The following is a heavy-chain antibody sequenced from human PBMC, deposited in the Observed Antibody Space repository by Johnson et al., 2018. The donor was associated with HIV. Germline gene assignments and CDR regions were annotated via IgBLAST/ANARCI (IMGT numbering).Heavy chain of an antibody. CDR2: IKQAGSEK. Sequence: VQLVESGGGVVQPGRSLRLSCAVSGFTFSSYAMHWVRQAPGKGLEWVANIKQAGSEKYYVDSVKGRFTISRDNAKKSLFLQMSSLRAEDTAIYYCARKGDAFDIWGQGTMVTVSS. J-gene: IGHJ3*02. V-gene: IGHV3-7*05. CDR3: ARKGDAFDI. CDR1: GFTFSSYA.